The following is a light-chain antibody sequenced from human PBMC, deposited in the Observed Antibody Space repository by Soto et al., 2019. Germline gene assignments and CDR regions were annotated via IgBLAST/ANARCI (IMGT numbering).Light chain of an antibody. CDR1: QSVSTN. CDR2: GAS. CDR3: PQYHKWPRA. J-gene: IGKJ1*01. V-gene: IGKV3-15*01. Sequence: MGITQSPYTLPVSHRERATLSCRASQSVSTNLAWYQHKPGQAPRLLIYGASTRATGIPARFSGSGSETEFTLTISSLQSEDLAVYYCPQYHKWPRASGQGTIV.